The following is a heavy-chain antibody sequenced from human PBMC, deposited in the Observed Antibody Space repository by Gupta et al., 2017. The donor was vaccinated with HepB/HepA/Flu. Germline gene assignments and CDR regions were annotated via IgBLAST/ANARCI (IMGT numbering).Heavy chain of an antibody. D-gene: IGHD1-26*01. CDR2: ISGSGGST. J-gene: IGHJ4*02. Sequence: EVQLLESGGGLVQPGGSLRLSCAASGFTFSSYAMSWVLEWVSAISGSGGSTYYADSVKGRFTISRDNSKNTLYLQMNSLRAEDTAVYYCAKDLRVGATSRGDWDYWGQGTLVTVSS. CDR3: AKDLRVGATSRGDWDY. V-gene: IGHV3-23*01. CDR1: GFTFSSYA.